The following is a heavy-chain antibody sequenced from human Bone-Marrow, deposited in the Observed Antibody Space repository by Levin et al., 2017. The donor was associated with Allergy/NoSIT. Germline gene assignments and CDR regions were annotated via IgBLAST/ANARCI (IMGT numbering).Heavy chain of an antibody. D-gene: IGHD6-19*01. V-gene: IGHV3-23*01. J-gene: IGHJ4*02. CDR2: ISGSGGST. CDR1: GFTFSSYA. CDR3: ANWKELAVAPLRD. Sequence: GGSLRLSCAASGFTFSSYAMSWVRQAPGKGLEWVSAISGSGGSTYYADSVKGRFTISRDNSKNTLYLQMNSLRAEDTAVYYCANWKELAVAPLRDWGQGTLVTVSS.